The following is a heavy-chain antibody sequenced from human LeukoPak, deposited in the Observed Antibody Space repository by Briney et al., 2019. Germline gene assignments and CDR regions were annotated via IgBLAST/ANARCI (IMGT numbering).Heavy chain of an antibody. J-gene: IGHJ3*02. CDR3: ARDFGGIAAAVTAFDI. CDR2: ISSSSSYI. Sequence: PGGSLRLSCAASGFTVSSNYMSWVRQAPGKGLEWVSSISSSSSYIYYADSVKGRFTISRDNAKNSLYLRMNSLRAEDTAVYYCARDFGGIAAAVTAFDIWGQGTMVTVSS. CDR1: GFTVSSNY. D-gene: IGHD6-13*01. V-gene: IGHV3-21*01.